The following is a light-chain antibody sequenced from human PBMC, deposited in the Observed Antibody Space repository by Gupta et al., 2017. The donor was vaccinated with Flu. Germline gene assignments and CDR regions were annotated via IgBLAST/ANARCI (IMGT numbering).Light chain of an antibody. Sequence: SSNIGRNGVSWYQHDPGMAPNQLIYNENQRPSGVPDRFSGSKSGTSASLAISGLQSEDEADYYCAAWDDSLNGLWVFGGGTQLTVL. CDR3: AAWDDSLNGLWV. V-gene: IGLV1-44*01. J-gene: IGLJ3*02. CDR2: NEN. CDR1: SSNIGRNG.